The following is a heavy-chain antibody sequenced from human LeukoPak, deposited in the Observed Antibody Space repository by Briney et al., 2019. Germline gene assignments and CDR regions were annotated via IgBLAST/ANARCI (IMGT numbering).Heavy chain of an antibody. CDR2: ISASSTII. V-gene: IGHV3-48*01. Sequence: GGSLRLSCVGSGFTFSGNSMNWVRQAPGRGLEWVSHISASSTIIHYADSVKGRVTISRDNAKNSVFPQMNRLRVEDTAVYYCTTSRHSSSWYYNDYWGQGILVTVS. D-gene: IGHD6-13*01. CDR3: TTSRHSSSWYYNDY. J-gene: IGHJ4*02. CDR1: GFTFSGNS.